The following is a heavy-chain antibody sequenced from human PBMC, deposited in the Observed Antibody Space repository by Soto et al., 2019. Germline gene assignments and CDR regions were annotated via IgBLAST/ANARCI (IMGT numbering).Heavy chain of an antibody. V-gene: IGHV1-69*13. D-gene: IGHD1-1*01. CDR1: GGTFSSYA. CDR2: IIPIFGTA. Sequence: ASVKVSCKASGGTFSSYAISWVRQAPGQGLEWMGGIIPIFGTANYAQKFQGRVTITADESTSTAYMELSSLRSEDTAVYYCASRYNWNDYYFDYWGQGTLVTVSS. CDR3: ASRYNWNDYYFDY. J-gene: IGHJ4*02.